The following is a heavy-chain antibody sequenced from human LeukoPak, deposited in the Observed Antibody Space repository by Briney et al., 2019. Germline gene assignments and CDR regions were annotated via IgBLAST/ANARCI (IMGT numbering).Heavy chain of an antibody. V-gene: IGHV1-46*01. Sequence: ASVKVSCKASGYTFTSYYMHWVRQAPGQGLEWMGIINPSGGSTSYAQKFQGRVTMTRDTSTSTVYMELSSLRSEDTAVYYCARGGSIAVAGRGGLDYWGLGTLATVS. D-gene: IGHD6-19*01. CDR3: ARGGSIAVAGRGGLDY. CDR2: INPSGGST. J-gene: IGHJ4*02. CDR1: GYTFTSYY.